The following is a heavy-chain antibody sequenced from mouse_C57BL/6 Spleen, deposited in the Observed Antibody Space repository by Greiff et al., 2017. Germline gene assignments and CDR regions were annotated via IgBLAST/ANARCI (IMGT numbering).Heavy chain of an antibody. CDR1: GFTFTDYY. V-gene: IGHV7-3*01. Sequence: DVHLVESGGGLVQPGGSLSLSCAASGFTFTDYYMSWVRQPPGKALEWLGFIRNKANGYTTEYSASVKGRFTISRDNSQSILYLQMNALRAEDSATYYCARYGSSQGYFDYWGQGTTLTVSS. CDR3: ARYGSSQGYFDY. D-gene: IGHD1-1*01. J-gene: IGHJ2*01. CDR2: IRNKANGYTT.